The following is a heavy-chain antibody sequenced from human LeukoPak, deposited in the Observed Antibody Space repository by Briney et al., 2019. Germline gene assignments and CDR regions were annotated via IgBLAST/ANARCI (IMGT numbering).Heavy chain of an antibody. CDR2: ISPSGDRT. D-gene: IGHD3-22*01. CDR1: GLTFSSHA. CDR3: AIMHGYYDGSGFWVQ. V-gene: IGHV3-23*01. Sequence: GGSLRLSCATSGLTFSSHAMSWVRQAPGKGLEWVSFISPSGDRTSNADSVEGRFTISRDNTRNTLYLQMNSLRDEDTGVYYCAIMHGYYDGSGFWVQWGQGTLVTVSS. J-gene: IGHJ4*02.